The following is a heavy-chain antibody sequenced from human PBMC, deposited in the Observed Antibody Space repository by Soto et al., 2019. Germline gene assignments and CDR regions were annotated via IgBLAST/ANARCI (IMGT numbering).Heavy chain of an antibody. V-gene: IGHV4-4*02. J-gene: IGHJ4*02. CDR2: IHHSGNS. Sequence: QVQLQESGPGLVKPSGTLSLTCAVSGDSISSDKWWSWVRQPPGKGLEWIGEIHHSGNSNYNPSPKRPVIISVNKSKNQFSLKLSSVTDADTAVYYCARGERQQQRDYWGQGTLVTVSS. D-gene: IGHD6-13*01. CDR3: ARGERQQQRDY. CDR1: GDSISSDKW.